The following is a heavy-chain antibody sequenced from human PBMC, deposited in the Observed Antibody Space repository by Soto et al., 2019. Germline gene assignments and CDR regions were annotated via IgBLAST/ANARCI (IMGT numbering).Heavy chain of an antibody. CDR3: ARGYVYCSSTSCYRFDL. Sequence: ASVKVSCKASGYTFTSYGISWVRQAPGQGLEWMGWISAYNGNTNYAQKLQGRVTMTTDTSTSTAYMELRSLRSDDTAVYYCARGYVYCSSTSCYRFDLWGQGTLVTGSA. J-gene: IGHJ5*01. D-gene: IGHD2-2*01. CDR1: GYTFTSYG. CDR2: ISAYNGNT. V-gene: IGHV1-18*01.